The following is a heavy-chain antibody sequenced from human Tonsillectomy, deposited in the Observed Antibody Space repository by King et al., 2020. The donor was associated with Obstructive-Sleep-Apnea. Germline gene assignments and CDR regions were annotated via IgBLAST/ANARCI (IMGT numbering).Heavy chain of an antibody. V-gene: IGHV4-39*07. J-gene: IGHJ4*02. Sequence: LQLQESGPGLVKPSETLSLTCTVSGVSISSRNYYWGWIRQPPGKGLEWIGNIDYSGNTYYNPSLKRRVTISVDTSKNQFSLRLSSVTAADTAIYYCASDYWGDPGTYGGIDYWGLGTLVTVSS. CDR1: GVSISSRNYY. D-gene: IGHD4-23*01. CDR3: ASDYWGDPGTYGGIDY. CDR2: IDYSGNT.